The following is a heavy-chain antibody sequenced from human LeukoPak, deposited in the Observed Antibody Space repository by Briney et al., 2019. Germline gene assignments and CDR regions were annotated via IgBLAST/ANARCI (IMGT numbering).Heavy chain of an antibody. J-gene: IGHJ4*02. V-gene: IGHV1-46*01. Sequence: ASVKVSCKASGYTFTSYYMHWVRQAPGQGLEWMGIINPSGGSTSYAQKFQGRVTMTRDMSTSTAYMELSRVRSEDTAVYYCARSPIFGVGSRIDYWGQGTLVTVSS. CDR2: INPSGGST. CDR1: GYTFTSYY. CDR3: ARSPIFGVGSRIDY. D-gene: IGHD3-3*01.